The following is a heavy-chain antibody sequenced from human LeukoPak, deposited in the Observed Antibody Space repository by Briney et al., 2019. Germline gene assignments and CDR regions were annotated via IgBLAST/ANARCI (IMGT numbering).Heavy chain of an antibody. CDR1: GGTFSSYA. Sequence: GASVKVSCKASGGTFSSYAISWVRQAPGQGLEWMGWINPNSGGTNYAQKFQGRVTMTRDTFINTSYMELSRLRSDDTAVYYCARAWLRLNPYFDYWGQGTLVTVSS. CDR2: INPNSGGT. V-gene: IGHV1-2*02. J-gene: IGHJ4*02. CDR3: ARAWLRLNPYFDY. D-gene: IGHD5-12*01.